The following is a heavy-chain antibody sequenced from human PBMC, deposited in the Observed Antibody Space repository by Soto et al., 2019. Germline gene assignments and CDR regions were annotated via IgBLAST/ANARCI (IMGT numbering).Heavy chain of an antibody. Sequence: PGGSLRLSCAASGFTFSSYAMSWVRQAPGKGLEWVSAISGSGGSTYYADSVKGRFTISRDNSKNTLYLEMSSLSAEDTAVYYCAKVARGSHQLRWAHVQQPFGYWGQETLVTVSS. CDR1: GFTFSSYA. CDR3: AKVARGSHQLRWAHVQQPFGY. D-gene: IGHD2-2*01. V-gene: IGHV3-23*01. CDR2: ISGSGGST. J-gene: IGHJ4*02.